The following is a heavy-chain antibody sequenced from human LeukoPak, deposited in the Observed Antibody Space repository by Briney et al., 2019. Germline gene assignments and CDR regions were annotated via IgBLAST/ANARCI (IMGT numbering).Heavy chain of an antibody. J-gene: IGHJ3*02. D-gene: IGHD6-13*01. CDR2: IIPIFGTA. Sequence: ASVKVSCKASGGTFSSYAISWVRQAPGQGLEWTGGIIPIFGTANYAQKFQGRVTITTDESTSTAYMELSSLRSEDTAVYYCARGAAARLDDAFDIWGQGTMVTVSS. CDR1: GGTFSSYA. CDR3: ARGAAARLDDAFDI. V-gene: IGHV1-69*05.